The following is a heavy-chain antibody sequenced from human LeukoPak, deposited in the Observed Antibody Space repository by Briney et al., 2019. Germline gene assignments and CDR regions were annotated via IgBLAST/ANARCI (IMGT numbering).Heavy chain of an antibody. CDR2: INPNSGGT. Sequence: ASVKVSCKASGYTFTGYYMHWVRQAPGQGLEWMGRINPNSGGTNYARKFQGRVTMTRDTSISTAYMELSRLRSDDTALYYCARDDHCSSTSCYDHWGQGTLVTVSS. V-gene: IGHV1-2*06. CDR3: ARDDHCSSTSCYDH. J-gene: IGHJ4*02. CDR1: GYTFTGYY. D-gene: IGHD2-2*01.